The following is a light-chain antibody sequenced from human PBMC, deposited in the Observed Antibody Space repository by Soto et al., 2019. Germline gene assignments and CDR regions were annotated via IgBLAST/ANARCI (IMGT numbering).Light chain of an antibody. CDR2: AAS. Sequence: AIRMTQSPSSLSASTEDRVTITCRASQGISSYLAWYQQKPGKAPKLLIYAASTLQSGVPSRFSGSGSGTDFTLTISCLQSEDFATYYCQQYYSYPLLTFGGGTKVDIK. CDR3: QQYYSYPLLT. CDR1: QGISSY. J-gene: IGKJ4*01. V-gene: IGKV1-8*01.